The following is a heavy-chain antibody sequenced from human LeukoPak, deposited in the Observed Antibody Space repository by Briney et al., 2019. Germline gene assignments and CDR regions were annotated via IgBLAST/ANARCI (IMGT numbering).Heavy chain of an antibody. CDR3: ARDLFVDDILTGYSRD. D-gene: IGHD3-9*01. J-gene: IGHJ4*02. V-gene: IGHV1-18*01. CDR1: VYTFTTYG. CDR2: ISTYNGNT. Sequence: ASVKVSSTSSVYTFTTYGINWVRQAPGQGLEWMGWISTYNGNTNYAQKLQGRVTMTTDTSTSTAYMELRSLRSDDTAVYYCARDLFVDDILTGYSRDWGQGTLVTVSS.